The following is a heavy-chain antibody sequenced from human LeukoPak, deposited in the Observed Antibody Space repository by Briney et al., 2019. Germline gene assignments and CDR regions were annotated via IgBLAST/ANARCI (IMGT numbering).Heavy chain of an antibody. CDR3: ARGAGYFDWLFLDY. V-gene: IGHV1-2*02. CDR2: INPNSGGT. Sequence: PWASVKVSCKASGYTFTGYYMHWVRQAPGQGLEWMGWINPNSGGTNYAQKFQGRVTMTRDTSISTACMELSRLRSDDTAVYYCARGAGYFDWLFLDYWGQGTLVTVSS. D-gene: IGHD3-9*01. CDR1: GYTFTGYY. J-gene: IGHJ4*02.